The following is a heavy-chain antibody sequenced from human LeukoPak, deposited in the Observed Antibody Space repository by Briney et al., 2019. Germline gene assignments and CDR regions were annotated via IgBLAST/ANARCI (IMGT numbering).Heavy chain of an antibody. CDR2: IIPIFGTA. J-gene: IGHJ3*02. Sequence: GASVKVSCKASRGTFSSYAISWVRQAPGQGLEWMGGIIPIFGTANYAQKFQGRVTITADESTSTAYMELSSLRSEDTAVYYCARGVPIAAAGSYAFDIWGQGTMVTVSS. CDR3: ARGVPIAAAGSYAFDI. V-gene: IGHV1-69*13. CDR1: RGTFSSYA. D-gene: IGHD6-13*01.